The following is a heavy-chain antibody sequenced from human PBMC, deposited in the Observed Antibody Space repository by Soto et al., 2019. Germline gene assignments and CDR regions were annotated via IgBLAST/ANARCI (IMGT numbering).Heavy chain of an antibody. J-gene: IGHJ4*02. CDR2: ISSTTNYI. CDR1: GFTFTRYS. Sequence: LGGSLRLSCAASGFTFTRYSMNWVRQAPGKGLEWVSSISSTTNYIYYGDSMKGRFTISRDNAKNSLYLEMNSLRAEDTAVYYCARESEDLTSNFDYWGQGTLVTVSS. CDR3: ARESEDLTSNFDY. V-gene: IGHV3-21*06.